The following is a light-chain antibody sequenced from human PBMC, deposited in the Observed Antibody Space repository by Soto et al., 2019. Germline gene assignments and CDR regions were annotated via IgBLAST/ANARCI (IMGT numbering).Light chain of an antibody. Sequence: QSALTQPPSASGSPGQSVTISCTGTPSDVGASNYVSWYQQQPGKAPKLMISEVSKRPSGVPDRFAGSKSGNTASLTVSGLQAEDEADYYCSSSAGTKNMVFGAGTKQTVL. J-gene: IGLJ2*01. V-gene: IGLV2-8*01. CDR3: SSSAGTKNMV. CDR1: PSDVGASNY. CDR2: EVS.